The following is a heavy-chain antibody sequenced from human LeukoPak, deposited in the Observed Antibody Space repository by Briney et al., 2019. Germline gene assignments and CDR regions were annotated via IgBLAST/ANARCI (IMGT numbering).Heavy chain of an antibody. V-gene: IGHV3-7*01. D-gene: IGHD2-2*01. CDR2: IKQDGSEK. CDR3: ARASYCSSTSCNYYYYGMDV. J-gene: IGHJ6*02. Sequence: GGSLRLSCVASGFTFSSYWMSWVRQAPGKGLEWVANIKQDGSEKYYVDSVKGRFTISRDNAKNSLYLQMNSLRAEDTAVYYCARASYCSSTSCNYYYYGMDVWGQGTTVTVSS. CDR1: GFTFSSYW.